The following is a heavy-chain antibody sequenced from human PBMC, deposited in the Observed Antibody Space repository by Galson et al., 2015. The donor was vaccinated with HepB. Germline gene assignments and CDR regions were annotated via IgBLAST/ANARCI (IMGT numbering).Heavy chain of an antibody. V-gene: IGHV1-3*01. J-gene: IGHJ3*02. D-gene: IGHD5-12*01. CDR3: ARPTPYSGYDLGAFDI. CDR2: INAGNGNT. CDR1: GYTFTSYA. Sequence: SVKVSCKASGYTFTSYAMHWVRQAPGQRLEWMGWINAGNGNTKYSQKFQGRVTITRDTSASTAYMELSSLRSEDTAVYYCARPTPYSGYDLGAFDIWGQGTMVTVSS.